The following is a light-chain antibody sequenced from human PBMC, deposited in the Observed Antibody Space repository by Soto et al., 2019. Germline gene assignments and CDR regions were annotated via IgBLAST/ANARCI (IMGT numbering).Light chain of an antibody. Sequence: QSVLTQPPSASGTPGQRLTISCSGSSSNIGSKTVNWYQQLPGTAPKLLIYSNYQRPSGVPDRFSGSKSGTSASLAISGLQSEDEAYYYCSAWDASLNGYVFGTGTQLTVL. V-gene: IGLV1-44*01. CDR3: SAWDASLNGYV. CDR1: SSNIGSKT. CDR2: SNY. J-gene: IGLJ6*01.